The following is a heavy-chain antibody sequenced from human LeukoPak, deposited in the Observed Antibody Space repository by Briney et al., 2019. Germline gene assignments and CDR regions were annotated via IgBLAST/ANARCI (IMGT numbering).Heavy chain of an antibody. CDR3: ARPYSSSFGWFDP. V-gene: IGHV1-69*05. CDR1: GGTFSSYA. CDR2: IIPIFGTA. D-gene: IGHD6-6*01. Sequence: SVKVSCKASGGTFSSYAISWVRQAPGQGLEWMGGIIPIFGTANYAQKFQGRVTITTDESTSTAYMELSSLRSEDTAVYYCARPYSSSFGWFDPWGQGTLVTVSS. J-gene: IGHJ5*02.